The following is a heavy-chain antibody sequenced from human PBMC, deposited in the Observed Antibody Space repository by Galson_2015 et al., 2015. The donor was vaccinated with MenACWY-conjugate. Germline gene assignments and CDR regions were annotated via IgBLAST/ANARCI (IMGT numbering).Heavy chain of an antibody. CDR1: GYTFSISS. V-gene: IGHV1-46*01. Sequence: SVKVSCKASGYTFSISSMHWVRQAPGQGLEWMGIINPSGGTISYAQKFQGRVTMTRDTSASTVYMELSSLTSEDTAVYYCATGNTGLRADWFDPWGQGTQVTVSS. CDR3: ATGNTGLRADWFDP. D-gene: IGHD1/OR15-1a*01. CDR2: INPSGGTI. J-gene: IGHJ5*02.